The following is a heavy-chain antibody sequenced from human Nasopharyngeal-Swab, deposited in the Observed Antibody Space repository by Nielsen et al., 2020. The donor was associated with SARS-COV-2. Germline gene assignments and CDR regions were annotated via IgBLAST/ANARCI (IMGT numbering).Heavy chain of an antibody. V-gene: IGHV3-33*05. D-gene: IGHD1-26*01. Sequence: GGSLRLSCAASGFTFSSYGMHWVRQAPGKGLEWVAVISYDGSNKYYADSVKGRFTISRDNAKNSLCLQMNSLRAEDTAVYYCAREYSGSYLGVDYWGQGTLVTVSS. CDR2: ISYDGSNK. CDR1: GFTFSSYG. CDR3: AREYSGSYLGVDY. J-gene: IGHJ4*02.